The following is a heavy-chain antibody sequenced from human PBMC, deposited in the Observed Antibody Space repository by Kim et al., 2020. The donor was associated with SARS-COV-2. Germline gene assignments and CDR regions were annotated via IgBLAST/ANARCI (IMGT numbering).Heavy chain of an antibody. Sequence: YYANSVKGRFTISRDNSKNTLYLKMNSLRAEDTAVYYCASILPTDTASDYWGQGTLVTVSS. J-gene: IGHJ4*02. D-gene: IGHD5-18*01. CDR3: ASILPTDTASDY. V-gene: IGHV3-23*01.